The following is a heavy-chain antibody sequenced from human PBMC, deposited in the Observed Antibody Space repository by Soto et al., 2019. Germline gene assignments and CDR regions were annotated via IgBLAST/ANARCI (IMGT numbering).Heavy chain of an antibody. CDR1: GDSVSSSNAS. J-gene: IGHJ5*02. CDR3: ARGPSPLDP. CDR2: TSLTTVWYS. V-gene: IGHV6-1*01. Sequence: SQTLSLTCAISGDSVSSSNASWNWIRHAPPKGLELRGMTSLTTVWYSYYAPSVRSRITIKPDTSKNQFSLQLNSVTPDDPAVYYCARGPSPLDPWGQGILVTVSS.